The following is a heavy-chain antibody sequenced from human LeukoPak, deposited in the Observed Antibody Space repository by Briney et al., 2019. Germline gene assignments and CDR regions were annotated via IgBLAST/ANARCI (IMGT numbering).Heavy chain of an antibody. V-gene: IGHV3-23*01. CDR2: ISGSGGST. Sequence: PGGSLRLSCAASGFAFSSYAMSWVRQAPGKGLEWVSAISGSGGSTYYADSMKGRFTISRDNSKNTLYLQMNSLRAEDTAVYYCAKQTRRTFDYWGQGTLVTVSS. CDR1: GFAFSSYA. CDR3: AKQTRRTFDY. J-gene: IGHJ4*02.